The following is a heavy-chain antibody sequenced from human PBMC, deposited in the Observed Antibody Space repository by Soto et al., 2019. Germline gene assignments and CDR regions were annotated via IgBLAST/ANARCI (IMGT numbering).Heavy chain of an antibody. J-gene: IGHJ6*03. Sequence: GGSLRLSCAASGFTFSSYSMNWVRQAPGKGLEWVSYISSSSSTIYYADSVKGRFTISRDNAKNSLYLQMNSLRAEDTAVYYCASFYGVIYYYYYMDVWGKGTTVTVSS. CDR2: ISSSSSTI. D-gene: IGHD4-17*01. CDR3: ASFYGVIYYYYYMDV. V-gene: IGHV3-48*01. CDR1: GFTFSSYS.